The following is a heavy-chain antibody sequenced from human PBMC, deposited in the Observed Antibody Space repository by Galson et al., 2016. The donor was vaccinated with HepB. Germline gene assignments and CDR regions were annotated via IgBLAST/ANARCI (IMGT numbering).Heavy chain of an antibody. CDR2: VFYTGST. J-gene: IGHJ5*02. V-gene: IGHV4-61*08. D-gene: IGHD5-24*01. Sequence: LSLTCTVSGGSVSSNDYYWSWIRQSPGKGLEWIGYVFYTGSTNSNPSLKSRVTIAVDTSKNQFSLKLTSVTAADTAIYFCARDLGAGRPADNYFDPWGQGIVVTVSS. CDR1: GGSVSSNDYY. CDR3: ARDLGAGRPADNYFDP.